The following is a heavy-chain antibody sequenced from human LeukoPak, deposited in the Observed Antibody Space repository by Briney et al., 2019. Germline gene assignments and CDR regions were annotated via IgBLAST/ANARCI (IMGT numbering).Heavy chain of an antibody. CDR1: GYTFTSYD. V-gene: IGHV1-8*03. CDR3: ARSSPAVYYYYYMDV. J-gene: IGHJ6*03. CDR2: MNPNSGNT. Sequence: ASLKLFCKAPGYTFTSYDINWVRQATGQGLDWIGWMNPNSGNTGYAQKFEGRVTITRNTSISTSYMALTSLRSEDTAVYYCARSSPAVYYYYYMDVWGKGTTVTVSS.